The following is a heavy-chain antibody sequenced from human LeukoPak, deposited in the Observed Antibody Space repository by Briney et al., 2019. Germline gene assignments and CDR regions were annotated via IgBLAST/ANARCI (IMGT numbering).Heavy chain of an antibody. Sequence: SVKVSCKASGGTFSSYAISWVRQAPGQGLEWMGGIIPIFGTANYAQKFQGRVTITADESTSTAYMELSSLRSEDTAVYYCSTDSNGGNYRYSSYYMDVWGKGTTVTVSS. V-gene: IGHV1-69*01. CDR3: STDSNGGNYRYSSYYMDV. J-gene: IGHJ6*03. CDR1: GGTFSSYA. CDR2: IIPIFGTA. D-gene: IGHD4-23*01.